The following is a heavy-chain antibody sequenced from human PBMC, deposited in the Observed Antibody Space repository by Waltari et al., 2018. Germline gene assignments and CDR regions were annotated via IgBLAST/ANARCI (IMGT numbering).Heavy chain of an antibody. CDR1: GYTFSDYH. Sequence: QVQLVQSGAEVKKPGASVSVSCKASGYTFSDYHIHWVRQAPGQGLQWMGRIKPNTVETDYAQKFQGRVTMTWDTSTSTAHIDLSGLKSDDTGVYYCARVLAERRSFWFDPWGQGTLVTVSS. CDR3: ARVLAERRSFWFDP. D-gene: IGHD1-1*01. CDR2: IKPNTVET. V-gene: IGHV1-2*05. J-gene: IGHJ5*02.